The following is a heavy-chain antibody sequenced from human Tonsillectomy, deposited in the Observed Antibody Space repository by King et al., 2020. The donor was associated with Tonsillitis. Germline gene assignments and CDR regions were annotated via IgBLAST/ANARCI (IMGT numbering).Heavy chain of an antibody. Sequence: VQLQESGPGLVKPSETLSLTCTVSGGSISSYYWSWIRQPPGKGLEWIGYIYYSGSTNYNPSLKSRVTISVDTSKNQFSLKLSSVNAADTAVYYCARLTTGETDYWGQGTLVTVSS. D-gene: IGHD7-27*01. V-gene: IGHV4-59*08. CDR3: ARLTTGETDY. CDR2: IYYSGST. CDR1: GGSISSYY. J-gene: IGHJ4*02.